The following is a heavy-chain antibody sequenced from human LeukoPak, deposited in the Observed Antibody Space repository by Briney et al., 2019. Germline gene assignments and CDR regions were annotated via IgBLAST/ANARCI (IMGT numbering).Heavy chain of an antibody. D-gene: IGHD4/OR15-4a*01. CDR2: ISCSDNLI. CDR3: ARRAGAYSHPYDY. Sequence: GGSLRLSCAASGFTFNSCYMNWVRQAPGKWLEWVSSISCSDNLIYYADSVKGRFTISRDNSKNTLYLQMNSLRAEDTAVYYCARRAGAYSHPYDYWGQGTLVTVSS. V-gene: IGHV3-21*04. CDR1: GFTFNSCY. J-gene: IGHJ4*02.